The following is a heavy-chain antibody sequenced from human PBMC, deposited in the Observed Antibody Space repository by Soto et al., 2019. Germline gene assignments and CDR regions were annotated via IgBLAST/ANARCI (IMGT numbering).Heavy chain of an antibody. Sequence: GESLKISCNSSGYTFSTYWIVWVRQMPGKGLEWMGIIYPSDSRVNYNPSVQGQVTLSADKSLSTTYLQWSSLKASDTAIYFCARGNVANYFEPWGQGTQVTVYS. D-gene: IGHD2-15*01. CDR2: IYPSDSRV. J-gene: IGHJ5*02. CDR3: ARGNVANYFEP. CDR1: GYTFSTYW. V-gene: IGHV5-51*01.